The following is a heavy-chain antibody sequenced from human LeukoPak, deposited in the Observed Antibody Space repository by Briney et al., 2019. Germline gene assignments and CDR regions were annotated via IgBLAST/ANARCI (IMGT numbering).Heavy chain of an antibody. D-gene: IGHD3-22*01. CDR3: ARDGEYYDSRGSYFDS. CDR1: GYTFTSYY. J-gene: IGHJ4*02. CDR2: INPSSGST. V-gene: IGHV1-46*01. Sequence: ASVKVSCKASGYTFTSYYMHWVRQAPGQGLEWMGIINPSSGSTSNAQKFQGRVTMTRDTSTSTVYMELSSLRSEDTAVYYCARDGEYYDSRGSYFDSWGQGTLVTVSS.